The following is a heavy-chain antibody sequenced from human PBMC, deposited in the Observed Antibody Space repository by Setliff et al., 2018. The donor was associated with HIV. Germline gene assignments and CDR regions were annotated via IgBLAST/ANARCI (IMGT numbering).Heavy chain of an antibody. CDR1: GDSISNYH. Sequence: PSETLSLTCSVSGDSISNYHWSWIRQPPGKGLESVGFFHYSGSPIYNPSLKSRVNISVDTSKNQFSLKLTSMTAADTAVYYCARSIARDYWYFGHWGRGTLVTVSS. D-gene: IGHD6-6*01. V-gene: IGHV4-59*01. CDR3: ARSIARDYWYFGH. J-gene: IGHJ2*01. CDR2: FHYSGSP.